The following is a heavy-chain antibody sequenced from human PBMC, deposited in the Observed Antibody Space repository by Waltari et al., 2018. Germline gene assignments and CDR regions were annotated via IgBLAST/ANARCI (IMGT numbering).Heavy chain of an antibody. V-gene: IGHV3-74*01. J-gene: IGHJ3*01. CDR1: ENPLGNHY. CDR3: AREVDAFDV. CDR2: INGPGSTT. Sequence: EVQLVESGGGLVQPGGSLRLSGAASENPLGNHYMHWVRQAPGKGLVWVSHINGPGSTTRYADSVKGRFTISRDNAKKMLYLQMNSLRAEDTAVYFCAREVDAFDVWGQGTMVTVSS.